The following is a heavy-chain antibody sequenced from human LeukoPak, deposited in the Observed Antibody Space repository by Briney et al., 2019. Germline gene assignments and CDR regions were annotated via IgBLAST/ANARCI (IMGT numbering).Heavy chain of an antibody. J-gene: IGHJ1*01. CDR1: GFTFSSYA. V-gene: IGHV3-23*01. Sequence: GGSLRLSCAASGFTFSSYAMSWVRQAPGKGLEWVSAISGSGGSTYYADSVKGRFTISRDNSKNTLYLQMNSLRAEDTAVYYCAKDGDIVVVPAAMEEYFQHWGQGTLVTVSS. D-gene: IGHD2-2*01. CDR2: ISGSGGST. CDR3: AKDGDIVVVPAAMEEYFQH.